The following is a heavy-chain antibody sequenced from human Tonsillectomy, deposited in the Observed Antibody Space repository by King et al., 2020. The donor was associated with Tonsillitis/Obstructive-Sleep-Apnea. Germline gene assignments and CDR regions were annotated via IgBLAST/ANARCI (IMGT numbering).Heavy chain of an antibody. CDR3: ARADPISAAGTFDP. CDR1: GYTFTSYG. J-gene: IGHJ5*02. Sequence: VQLVESGAEVKNPGASVKVSCKASGYTFTSYGINWVRQAPGQGLEWMGWISAYSGNTNYAQKLQGRVSMTTDTSTNTAYMDLRSLRYDATAVYYCARADPISAAGTFDPWGQGTLVTVSS. V-gene: IGHV1-18*01. CDR2: ISAYSGNT. D-gene: IGHD6-13*01.